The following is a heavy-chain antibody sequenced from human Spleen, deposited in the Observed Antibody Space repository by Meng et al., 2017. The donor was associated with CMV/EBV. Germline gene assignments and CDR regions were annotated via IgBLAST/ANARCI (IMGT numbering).Heavy chain of an antibody. CDR3: ARGPFIVVVPAAVGSGMDV. D-gene: IGHD2-2*01. Sequence: GSLRLSCAVYGGSFSGYYWSCIRQPPGKGLEWIGEINHSGSTNYNPSLKSRVTISVDTSKNQFSLKLSSVTAADTAVYYCARGPFIVVVPAAVGSGMDVWGQGTTVTVSS. J-gene: IGHJ6*02. CDR2: INHSGST. CDR1: GGSFSGYY. V-gene: IGHV4-34*01.